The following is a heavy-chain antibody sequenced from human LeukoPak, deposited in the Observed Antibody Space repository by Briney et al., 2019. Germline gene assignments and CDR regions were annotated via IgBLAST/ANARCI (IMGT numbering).Heavy chain of an antibody. Sequence: PGGSLRLSCAASGFTFSSYAMSWVRQAPGKGLEWVSAISGSGGSTYYADSVKGRFTISRDNSRNTLFLQMDSLRAEDTAVYYCAKDKLPTAMFSYVYWGQGTLVTVSS. J-gene: IGHJ4*02. V-gene: IGHV3-23*01. CDR1: GFTFSSYA. CDR3: AKDKLPTAMFSYVY. CDR2: ISGSGGST. D-gene: IGHD2-2*01.